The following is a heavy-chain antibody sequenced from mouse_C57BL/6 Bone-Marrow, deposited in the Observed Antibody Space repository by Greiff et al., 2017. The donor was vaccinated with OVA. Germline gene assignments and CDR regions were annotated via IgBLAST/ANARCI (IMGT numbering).Heavy chain of an antibody. V-gene: IGHV5-6*01. J-gene: IGHJ4*01. CDR2: ISSGGSYT. CDR3: ARGFYAMDY. Sequence: EVKLMESGGDLVKPGGSLKLSCAASGFTFSSYGMSWVRQTPEKRLEWVATISSGGSYTYYPDSVKGRFIISRDNAKNTLYLQMSSLKSEDTAMYYCARGFYAMDYWGQGTAVTVSS. CDR1: GFTFSSYG.